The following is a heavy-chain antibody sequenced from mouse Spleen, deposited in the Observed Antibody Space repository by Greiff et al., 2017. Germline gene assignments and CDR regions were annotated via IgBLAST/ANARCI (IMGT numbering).Heavy chain of an antibody. CDR2: IDPSDSYT. V-gene: IGHV1-59*01. Sequence: QVQLQQPGAELVRPGTSVKLSCKASGYTFTSYWMHWVKQRPGQGLEWIGVIDPSDSYTNYNQKFKGKATLTVDTSSSTAYMQLSSLTSEDSAVYYCARTARASWFAYWGQGTLVTVSA. CDR3: ARTARASWFAY. D-gene: IGHD3-2*01. J-gene: IGHJ3*01. CDR1: GYTFTSYW.